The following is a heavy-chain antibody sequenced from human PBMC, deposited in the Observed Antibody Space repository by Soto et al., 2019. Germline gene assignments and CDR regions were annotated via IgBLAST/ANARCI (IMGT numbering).Heavy chain of an antibody. CDR3: GKVLVGATGHTDSDS. D-gene: IGHD2-15*01. V-gene: IGHV4-39*01. CDR2: IDYNGVT. J-gene: IGHJ4*02. CDR1: GGSIYRSGYY. Sequence: PSETLSLTCTVSGGSIYRSGYYWGWIRQPPGRGLEWIGNIDYNGVTYSNPSLKSRVTIPRDTSKNQFSLKLTSVTAADTALYYCGKVLVGATGHTDSDSWGPGTLVTVS.